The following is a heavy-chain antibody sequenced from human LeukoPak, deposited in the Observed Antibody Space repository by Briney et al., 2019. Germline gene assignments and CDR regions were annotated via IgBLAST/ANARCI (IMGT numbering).Heavy chain of an antibody. V-gene: IGHV4-61*02. D-gene: IGHD1-1*01. CDR3: ARYKLGWFDP. CDR2: ISASGST. Sequence: SETLSLTCTVSGGSISGVSYFWSWIRQPAGKGLEWIGRISASGSTNFNPSLKSRVTMSADTSENQFSLKLSSVTAADTAVYYCARYKLGWFDPWGQGTLVTVSS. CDR1: GGSISGVSYF. J-gene: IGHJ5*02.